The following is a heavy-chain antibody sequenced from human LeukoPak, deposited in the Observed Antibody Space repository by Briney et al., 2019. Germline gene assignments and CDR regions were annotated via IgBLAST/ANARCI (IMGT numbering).Heavy chain of an antibody. CDR1: GYTFTSYA. V-gene: IGHV7-4-1*02. CDR3: ARLGAYYDSSGYYRYPFDY. Sequence: GASVKVSCKASGYTFTSYAMNWVRQAPGQGREWMGWINTNTGNPTYAQGFTGRFVFSLDTSVSTAYLQISSLKAEDTAVYYCARLGAYYDSSGYYRYPFDYWGQGTLVTVSS. CDR2: INTNTGNP. J-gene: IGHJ4*02. D-gene: IGHD3-22*01.